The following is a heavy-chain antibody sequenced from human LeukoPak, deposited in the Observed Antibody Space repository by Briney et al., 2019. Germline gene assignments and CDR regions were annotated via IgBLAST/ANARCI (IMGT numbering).Heavy chain of an antibody. Sequence: SETLSLTCTVSGGSISSGGYYWSWIRQPPGKGLEWIGYIYHSGSTYYNPSLKSRVTISVDTSKNQFSLKLSSVTAADTAVYYCARLYYYDFWSGYRYYFDYWGQGTLVTVSS. D-gene: IGHD3-3*01. CDR1: GGSISSGGYY. CDR2: IYHSGST. V-gene: IGHV4-30-2*03. J-gene: IGHJ4*02. CDR3: ARLYYYDFWSGYRYYFDY.